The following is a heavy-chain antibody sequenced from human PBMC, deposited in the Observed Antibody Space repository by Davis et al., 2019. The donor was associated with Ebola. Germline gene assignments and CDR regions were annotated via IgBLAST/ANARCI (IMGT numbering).Heavy chain of an antibody. J-gene: IGHJ6*02. D-gene: IGHD3-10*01. CDR3: AKTLGSGSIGMDV. CDR1: GFTFSSYW. V-gene: IGHV3-74*01. Sequence: HTAGSLRLSCAASGFTFSSYWMHWVRHAPGKGLVWVSRINSDGSSTSYADSVKGRFTISRDNSKNTLYLQMNSLRAEDTAVYYCAKTLGSGSIGMDVWGQGTTVTVSS. CDR2: INSDGSST.